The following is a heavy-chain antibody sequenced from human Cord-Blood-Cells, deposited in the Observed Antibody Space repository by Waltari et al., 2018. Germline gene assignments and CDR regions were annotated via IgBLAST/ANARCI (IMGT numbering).Heavy chain of an antibody. J-gene: IGHJ3*02. V-gene: IGHV3-33*01. D-gene: IGHD6-13*01. Sequence: QLQLVESGGGVVQPGRSLSLSCAASGFTLSSYGMLWLRPARGKGLEWVAVIWYDGSNKYYADSVKGRFTISRDNSKNTLYLQMNRLRAEDTAVYYCARGGSSWYDAFDIWGQGTMVTVSS. CDR3: ARGGSSWYDAFDI. CDR2: IWYDGSNK. CDR1: GFTLSSYG.